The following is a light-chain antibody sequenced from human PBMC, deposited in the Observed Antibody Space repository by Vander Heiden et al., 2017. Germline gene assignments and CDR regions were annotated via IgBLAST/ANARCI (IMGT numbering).Light chain of an antibody. CDR1: SSNIGSNY. CDR3: AAWDDSLSGVL. Sequence: QSVLPQPPSASGTLGHGVTIPCSGGSSNIGSNYVYWYQQFPGTAPKLLIYRNYHRPSGVPDRFSGSKSGTSASLAISGLRSEDEADYYCAAWDDSLSGVLFGGGTKLTVL. J-gene: IGLJ2*01. CDR2: RNY. V-gene: IGLV1-47*01.